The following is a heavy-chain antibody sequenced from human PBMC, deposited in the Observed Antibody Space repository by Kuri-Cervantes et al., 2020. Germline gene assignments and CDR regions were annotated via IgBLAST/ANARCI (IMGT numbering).Heavy chain of an antibody. V-gene: IGHV1-46*01. CDR3: ARAEGATNTHLDY. CDR2: INPSGGST. D-gene: IGHD1-26*01. J-gene: IGHJ4*02. CDR1: GYTFTSYY. Sequence: ASVKVSCKASGYTFTSYYMHWVRQAPGQGLEWMGIINPSGGSTSYAQKFQGRVTMTRDTSINTAYMELSSLSSEDTAVYYCARAEGATNTHLDYWGQGTLVTVSS.